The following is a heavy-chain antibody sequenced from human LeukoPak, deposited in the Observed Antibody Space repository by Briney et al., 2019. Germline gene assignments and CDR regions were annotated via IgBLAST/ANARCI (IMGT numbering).Heavy chain of an antibody. V-gene: IGHV4-59*11. CDR1: GFTFSIHW. CDR2: GYYSGTT. J-gene: IGHJ5*02. CDR3: AREGDPGSGYNYGNWLDP. Sequence: GSLRLSCAASGFTFSIHWMSWVRQAPGKGLEWIGYGYYSGTTNYNPSFKSRVTISLDTSKSQFSLKLRFVTTADTAVYYCAREGDPGSGYNYGNWLDPWGQGTLVTVSS. D-gene: IGHD5-24*01.